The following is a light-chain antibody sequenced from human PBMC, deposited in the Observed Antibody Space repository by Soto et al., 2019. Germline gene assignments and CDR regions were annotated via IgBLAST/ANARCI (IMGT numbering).Light chain of an antibody. CDR1: SSDIGGYNY. Sequence: QSALTQPASVSGSPGQSITISCTGTSSDIGGYNYVSWYQQHPGKAPKLMIYDVINRPSGVSNRFSASKSGNTASLTISGLQAEDEADYYCCSYSSSSTLVVFGGGTKLTVL. CDR3: CSYSSSSTLVV. V-gene: IGLV2-14*03. J-gene: IGLJ2*01. CDR2: DVI.